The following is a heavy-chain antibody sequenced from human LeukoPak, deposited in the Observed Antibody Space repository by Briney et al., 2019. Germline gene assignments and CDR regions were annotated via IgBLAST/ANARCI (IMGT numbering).Heavy chain of an antibody. V-gene: IGHV4-4*02. CDR2: IYHGGST. CDR3: ARAPIELQRIDY. J-gene: IGHJ4*02. Sequence: SETLSLTCAVSGGSISSSNWWSWVRQPPGKELEWIGEIYHGGSTNYNPSLKSRVTISVDKSKNQFSLKLSSVTAADTAVYYCARAPIELQRIDYWGQGTLVTVSS. CDR1: GGSISSSNW. D-gene: IGHD2-8*01.